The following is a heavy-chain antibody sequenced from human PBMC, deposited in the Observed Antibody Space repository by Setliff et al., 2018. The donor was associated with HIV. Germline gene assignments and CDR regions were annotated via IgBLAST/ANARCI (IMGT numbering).Heavy chain of an antibody. CDR2: IYTGGNA. CDR3: ARDIATVATPDRAD. J-gene: IGHJ4*02. V-gene: IGHV4-61*09. D-gene: IGHD4-17*01. CDR1: GDSISRGSHY. Sequence: PSETLSLTCTVSGDSISRGSHYWSWIRQPAGKGLEWIGHIYTGGNANYNPSLQSRVTISIDTSKKQFALRLTSVTAADTALYFCARDIATVATPDRADWGQGTLVTVSS.